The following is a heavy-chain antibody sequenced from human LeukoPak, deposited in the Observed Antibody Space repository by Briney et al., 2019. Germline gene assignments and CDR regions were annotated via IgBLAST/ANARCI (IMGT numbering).Heavy chain of an antibody. D-gene: IGHD2-2*01. CDR1: GFTVSSNY. V-gene: IGHV3-53*01. J-gene: IGHJ4*02. Sequence: GGSLRLSCAASGFTVSSNYMSWVRQAPGKGLEWVSVIYSGGSTYYADSVKGRFTISRGNSKNTLYLQMNSLRAEDTAVYYCARTKSTLWPAAISDYWGQGTLVTVSS. CDR3: ARTKSTLWPAAISDY. CDR2: IYSGGST.